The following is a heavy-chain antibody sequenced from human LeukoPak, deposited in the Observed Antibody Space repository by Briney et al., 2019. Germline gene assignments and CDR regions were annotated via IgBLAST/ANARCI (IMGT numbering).Heavy chain of an antibody. Sequence: ALVTVSCTVSGYTLTELSMHWVRQAPGKGLEWMGGSDPEDGETIYAQKFQGRVTMTEDTSTDTAYMELSSLRSEDTAVYYCATDIKSKLLPGSHGGFDYWGQGTLVTVSS. CDR1: GYTLTELS. V-gene: IGHV1-24*01. CDR3: ATDIKSKLLPGSHGGFDY. D-gene: IGHD1-26*01. CDR2: SDPEDGET. J-gene: IGHJ4*02.